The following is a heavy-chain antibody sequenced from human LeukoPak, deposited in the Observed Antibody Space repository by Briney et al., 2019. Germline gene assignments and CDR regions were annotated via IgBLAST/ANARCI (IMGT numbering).Heavy chain of an antibody. CDR2: IYYSGST. CDR3: ASRKLGNDY. V-gene: IGHV4-59*01. D-gene: IGHD7-27*01. Sequence: SETLSLTCTVSGGSISSYYWSWLRQPPGKGLEWIGYIYYSGSTNYNPSLKSRVTISVDTSKNQFSLKLSSVTAADPAVYYCASRKLGNDYWGQGTLVTVSS. CDR1: GGSISSYY. J-gene: IGHJ4*02.